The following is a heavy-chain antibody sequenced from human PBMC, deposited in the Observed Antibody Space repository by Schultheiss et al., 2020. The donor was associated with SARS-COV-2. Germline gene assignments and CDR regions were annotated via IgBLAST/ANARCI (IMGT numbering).Heavy chain of an antibody. V-gene: IGHV3-48*01. CDR2: ISSSSSTI. CDR1: GFTISSYW. CDR3: VKEKDGMAYFDY. Sequence: GGSLRLSCAASGFTISSYWMHWVRQAPGKGLVWVSYISSSSSTIYYADSVKGRFTISRDNSKNTLYLQMSSLRAEDTAVYYCVKEKDGMAYFDYWGQGTLVTVSS. D-gene: IGHD1-1*01. J-gene: IGHJ4*02.